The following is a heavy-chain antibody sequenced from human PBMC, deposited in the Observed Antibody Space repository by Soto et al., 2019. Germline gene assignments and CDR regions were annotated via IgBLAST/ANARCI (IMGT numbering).Heavy chain of an antibody. CDR3: ARVSDSSGYYYRTGPYYYYGMDV. D-gene: IGHD3-22*01. Sequence: GGSLRLSCAASGFTFSSYSMNWVRQAPGKGLEWVSSISSSSSYIYYADSVKGRFTISRDNAKNSLYLQMNSLRAEDTAVYYCARVSDSSGYYYRTGPYYYYGMDVWGQGTTVTVSS. V-gene: IGHV3-21*01. CDR2: ISSSSSYI. CDR1: GFTFSSYS. J-gene: IGHJ6*02.